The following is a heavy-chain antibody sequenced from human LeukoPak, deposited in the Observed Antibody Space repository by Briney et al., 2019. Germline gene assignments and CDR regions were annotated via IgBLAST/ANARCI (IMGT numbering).Heavy chain of an antibody. CDR3: ARADSIAAAGTGGRRFDP. V-gene: IGHV3-20*04. J-gene: IGHJ5*02. Sequence: GGSLRLSCAASGFTFDDYVISWVRQAPGKVLEGFSGINWNGGSTGYAASVKGRFTISRDNAKNSLYLQMNSLRAEDTALYYCARADSIAAAGTGGRRFDPWGQGTLVTVSS. CDR1: GFTFDDYV. D-gene: IGHD6-13*01. CDR2: INWNGGST.